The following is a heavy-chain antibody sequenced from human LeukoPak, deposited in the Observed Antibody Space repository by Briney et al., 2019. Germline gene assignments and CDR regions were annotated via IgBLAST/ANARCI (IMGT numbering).Heavy chain of an antibody. CDR2: IYNSGST. CDR1: GGSISSGDYY. Sequence: PSETLSLTCTVSGGSISSGDYYWSWIRQPPGKGLEWIGYIYNSGSTYYNPSLKSRITISVDTSKNQFSLKLSSVTAADTAVYYCSRLPFFGVVGPTAILGGFDYWGQGTLVTVSS. CDR3: SRLPFFGVVGPTAILGGFDY. V-gene: IGHV4-30-4*01. J-gene: IGHJ4*02. D-gene: IGHD3-3*01.